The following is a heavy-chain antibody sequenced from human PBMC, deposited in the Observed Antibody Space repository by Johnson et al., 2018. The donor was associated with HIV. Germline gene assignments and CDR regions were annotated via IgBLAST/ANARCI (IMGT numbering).Heavy chain of an antibody. CDR2: ISWNSGSI. V-gene: IGHV3-9*01. CDR3: AKGVYSSSSHDAFDI. J-gene: IGHJ3*02. D-gene: IGHD6-6*01. Sequence: VQLVESGGGLVQPGRSLRLSCAASGFTFDDYAMHWVRQAPGKGLEWVSGISWNSGSIGYADSVTGRFAISRDNAKNSLYLHINSLRAEDTALYYCAKGVYSSSSHDAFDIWGQGTMVTVSS. CDR1: GFTFDDYA.